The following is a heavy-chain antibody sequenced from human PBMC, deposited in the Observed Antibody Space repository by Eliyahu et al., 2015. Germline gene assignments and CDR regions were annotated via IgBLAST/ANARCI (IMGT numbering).Heavy chain of an antibody. Sequence: QIQLQESGPGLVKPSETLSLTXSXXGXXISXYYXSWIRQSPGKGLEWIGFFYTSGSSNYNPSLKSRVTISADTSNNHLSLKLSSVTAADTAVYYCARDLRGYYESSTLLVLGYFDIWGRGTLVTVSS. CDR3: ARDLRGYYESSTLLVLGYFDI. CDR1: GXXISXYY. V-gene: IGHV4-59*01. D-gene: IGHD3-22*01. CDR2: FYTSGSS. J-gene: IGHJ2*01.